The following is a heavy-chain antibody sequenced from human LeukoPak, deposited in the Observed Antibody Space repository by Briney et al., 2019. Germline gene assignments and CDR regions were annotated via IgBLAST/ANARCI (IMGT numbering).Heavy chain of an antibody. D-gene: IGHD6-19*01. CDR3: ARHTHSSGWVFDY. CDR2: INPNSGGT. Sequence: ASVKVSCKASGYIFTDYYMHWVRQAPGQELGWMGRINPNSGGTNYAQKFQGRVTMTRDTSISTAYTELSSLRSEDTAVYYCARHTHSSGWVFDYWGQGTLVTVSS. CDR1: GYIFTDYY. V-gene: IGHV1/OR15-1*01. J-gene: IGHJ4*02.